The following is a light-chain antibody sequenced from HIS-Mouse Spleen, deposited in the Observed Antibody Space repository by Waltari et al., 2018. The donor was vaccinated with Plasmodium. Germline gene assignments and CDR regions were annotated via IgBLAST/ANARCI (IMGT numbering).Light chain of an antibody. CDR3: AAWDDSLSGSWV. Sequence: QSVLTQPPSASGTPGQRVTIPCSGSSSNIGSNYVYWYQPLPGTAPQLLIYRNNQRPSGVPDRFSGSKSGTSASLAISGLRSEDEADYYCAAWDDSLSGSWVFGGGTKLTVL. V-gene: IGLV1-47*01. CDR1: SSNIGSNY. CDR2: RNN. J-gene: IGLJ3*02.